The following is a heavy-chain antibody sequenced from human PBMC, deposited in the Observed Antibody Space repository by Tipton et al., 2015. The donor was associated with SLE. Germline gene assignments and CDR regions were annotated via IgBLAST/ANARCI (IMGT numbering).Heavy chain of an antibody. CDR1: GGPIGSYY. V-gene: IGHV4-59*01. Sequence: TLSLTCTVSGGPIGSYYWSWIRQPPGKGLEWIGNMFYTGSINYNPSLKSRVTISLDPSKNQFSLTLRSVTAADTALYYCARLSPLAGWYYFDYWGQGTLVTVSS. D-gene: IGHD3-9*01. CDR3: ARLSPLAGWYYFDY. CDR2: MFYTGSI. J-gene: IGHJ4*02.